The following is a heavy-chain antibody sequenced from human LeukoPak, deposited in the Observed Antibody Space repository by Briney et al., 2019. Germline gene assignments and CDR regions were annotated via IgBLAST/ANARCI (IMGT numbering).Heavy chain of an antibody. CDR3: ARRRGFYYYGSGGWFDP. V-gene: IGHV4-39*07. D-gene: IGHD3-10*01. Sequence: PSETLSLTCTVSGDSISSGSYYWSWIRQPPGKGLEWIGEINHSGSTNYNPSLKSRVTISVDTSKNQFSLKLSSVTAADTAVYYCARRRGFYYYGSGGWFDPWGQGTLVTVSS. J-gene: IGHJ5*02. CDR1: GDSISSGSYY. CDR2: INHSGST.